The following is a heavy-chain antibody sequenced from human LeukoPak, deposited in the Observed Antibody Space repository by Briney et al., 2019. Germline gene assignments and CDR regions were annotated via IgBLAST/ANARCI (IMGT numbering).Heavy chain of an antibody. J-gene: IGHJ6*03. CDR1: GGTFSSYA. D-gene: IGHD3-3*01. Sequence: ASVKVSCKASGGTFSSYAISWVRQAPGQGLEWMGRIIPIFGTANYAQKFQGRVTITTDESTSTAYMELSSLRSEDTAVYYCASTIFDHYMDVWGKGTTVTVSS. CDR3: ASTIFDHYMDV. CDR2: IIPIFGTA. V-gene: IGHV1-69*05.